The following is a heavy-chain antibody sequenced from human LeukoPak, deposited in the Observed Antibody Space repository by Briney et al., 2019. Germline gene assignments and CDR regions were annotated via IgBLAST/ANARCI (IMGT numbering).Heavy chain of an antibody. CDR1: GFTFSKDW. CDR3: TTYNDRDAFDI. J-gene: IGHJ3*02. V-gene: IGHV3-15*01. D-gene: IGHD1-14*01. Sequence: PGGSLRLSCAGSGFTFSKDWMSWVRQAPGKGLEWGGRIKNKIDGGTTDDAAPVKGRFTISRDDSKNTLYLQMNSLKTEDTAVYYCTTYNDRDAFDIWGQGTMVTVSP. CDR2: IKNKIDGGTT.